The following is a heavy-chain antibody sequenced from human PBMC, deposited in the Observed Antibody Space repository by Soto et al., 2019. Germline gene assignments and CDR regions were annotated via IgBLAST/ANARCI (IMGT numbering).Heavy chain of an antibody. CDR2: IWNDGTNK. V-gene: IGHV3-33*06. CDR1: GFTFSDYY. D-gene: IGHD6-13*01. CDR3: AKVSSSWYAGFFDL. J-gene: IGHJ4*02. Sequence: GGSLRLSCAASGFTFSDYYMSWIRQAPGKGLEWVAVIWNDGTNKYYADSVKGRFTISRDNSKTTLYLQMNTLRAEDTAIYYCAKVSSSWYAGFFDLWGQGTLVTVSS.